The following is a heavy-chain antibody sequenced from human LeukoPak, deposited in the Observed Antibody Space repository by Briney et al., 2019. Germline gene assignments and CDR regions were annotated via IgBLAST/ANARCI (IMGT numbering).Heavy chain of an antibody. CDR2: IYYSGST. D-gene: IGHD3-22*01. CDR3: ARGTYYYDSSGYSFDY. Sequence: SETLSLTCTVSGGSISSYHWSWIRQPPGKGLEWIGYIYYSGSTNYNPSLKSRVTISVDTSKNQFSLKLSSVTAADTAVYYCARGTYYYDSSGYSFDYWGQGTLVTVSS. CDR1: GGSISSYH. V-gene: IGHV4-59*01. J-gene: IGHJ4*02.